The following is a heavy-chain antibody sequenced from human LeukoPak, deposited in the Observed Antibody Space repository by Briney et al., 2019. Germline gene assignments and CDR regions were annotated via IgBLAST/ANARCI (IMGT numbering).Heavy chain of an antibody. Sequence: SETLSLTCTVSGGSISSYYWSWIRQPPGKGLEWIGYIYYSGSTNYNPSLKGRVTISVDTSKNQFSLKLSSVTAADTAVYYCARAAGYYDSSGYYFDYWGQGTLVTVSS. CDR1: GGSISSYY. CDR3: ARAAGYYDSSGYYFDY. J-gene: IGHJ4*02. D-gene: IGHD3-22*01. V-gene: IGHV4-59*01. CDR2: IYYSGST.